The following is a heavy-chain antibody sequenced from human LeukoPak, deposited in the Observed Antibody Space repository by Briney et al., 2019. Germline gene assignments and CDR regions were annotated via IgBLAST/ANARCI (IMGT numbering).Heavy chain of an antibody. CDR3: ARHLNNGFDI. D-gene: IGHD2/OR15-2a*01. Sequence: PSETLSLTCSISGGSISTSSYSWGWIRQPLGKGLEWIGNISYTGNTHYNPSLKSRVTLSVDPSKNQFSLKLSSVPAADTAIYYCARHLNNGFDIWGRGTMVTVSS. CDR1: GGSISTSSYS. V-gene: IGHV4-39*01. CDR2: ISYTGNT. J-gene: IGHJ3*02.